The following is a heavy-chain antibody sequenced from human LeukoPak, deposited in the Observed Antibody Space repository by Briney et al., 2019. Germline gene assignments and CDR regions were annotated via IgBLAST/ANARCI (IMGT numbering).Heavy chain of an antibody. Sequence: ASVKVSCKASGYTFTSYYMHWVRQAPGQGLEWMGIINPSGGSTSYAQKFQGRVTMTRDTSTSTVYMELSSLRSEDTAVYYCARASDWGYAPTYYYYYMDVWGKGTTVTVSS. V-gene: IGHV1-46*01. CDR2: INPSGGST. CDR3: ARASDWGYAPTYYYYYMDV. J-gene: IGHJ6*03. D-gene: IGHD2-15*01. CDR1: GYTFTSYY.